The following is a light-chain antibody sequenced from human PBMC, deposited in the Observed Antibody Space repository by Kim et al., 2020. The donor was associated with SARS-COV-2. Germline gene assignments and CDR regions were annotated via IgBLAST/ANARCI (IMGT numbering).Light chain of an antibody. CDR1: NIGSNS. CDR2: DDG. CDR3: QVWDSSSDQAV. Sequence: APGKTAWITCGGNNIGSNSVRWYQQKPGRAPGLVVYDDGDRPSGIPERFSGSNSVNTATLTSSRVEAGDEADYYCQVWDSSSDQAVFGGGTQLTVL. V-gene: IGLV3-21*03. J-gene: IGLJ7*01.